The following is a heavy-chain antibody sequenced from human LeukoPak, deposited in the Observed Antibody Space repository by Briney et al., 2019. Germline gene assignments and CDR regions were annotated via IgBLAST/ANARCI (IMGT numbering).Heavy chain of an antibody. Sequence: GGSLRLSCAASGFTFSSYAMTWVRQAPGKGLEWVSAISGSGGSTYYADSVKGRFTISRDNSKNTLYLQMNSLRAEDTAVYYCAKDPHSMITFGGVIAPPSDYWGQGTLVTVS. CDR1: GFTFSSYA. D-gene: IGHD3-16*02. CDR3: AKDPHSMITFGGVIAPPSDY. J-gene: IGHJ4*02. V-gene: IGHV3-23*01. CDR2: ISGSGGST.